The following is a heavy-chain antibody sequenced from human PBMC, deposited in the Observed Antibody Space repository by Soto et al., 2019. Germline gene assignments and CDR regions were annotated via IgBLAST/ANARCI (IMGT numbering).Heavy chain of an antibody. CDR2: ISGGGGST. CDR1: QFTFSNYA. CDR3: AKIYDFSGGYDRYFFDY. D-gene: IGHD3-3*01. V-gene: IGHV3-23*01. Sequence: GGSLRLSCAASQFTFSNYAMNWVRQAPGKGLEWVSSISGGGGSTYYADSVKGRFTISRDNSEKTLFLQMNSLRAEDTAVYYCAKIYDFSGGYDRYFFDYWGQGTLVTVSS. J-gene: IGHJ4*02.